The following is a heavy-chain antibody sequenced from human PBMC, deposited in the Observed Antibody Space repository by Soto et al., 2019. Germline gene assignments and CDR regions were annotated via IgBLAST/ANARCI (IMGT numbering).Heavy chain of an antibody. CDR1: GGTFSDYF. J-gene: IGHJ4*02. CDR3: ARGWFGELWGFDY. D-gene: IGHD3-10*01. V-gene: IGHV1-69*13. CDR2: IIPVSGTT. Sequence: ASVKVSCKTSGGTFSDYFITWVRQAPGQGLEWMGGIIPVSGTTDYAQKFLGRVSFTADLSTSAVYMELTSLRSEDTAMYYCARGWFGELWGFDYWGPGTPVTVSS.